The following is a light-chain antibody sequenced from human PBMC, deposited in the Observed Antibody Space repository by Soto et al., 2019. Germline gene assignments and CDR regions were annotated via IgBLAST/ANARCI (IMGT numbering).Light chain of an antibody. CDR1: QSITTT. V-gene: IGKV3-15*01. CDR2: VAS. CDR3: QQYDRLPT. Sequence: EMGMKKSPATVSVSNGERATXSCRASQSITTTLVWYQQKAVQSPSLLVYVASTMATGIPYRFSCRGSGTEFTLTISSLQYEAFAVYYLQQYDRLPTFGQGTKVDI. J-gene: IGKJ1*01.